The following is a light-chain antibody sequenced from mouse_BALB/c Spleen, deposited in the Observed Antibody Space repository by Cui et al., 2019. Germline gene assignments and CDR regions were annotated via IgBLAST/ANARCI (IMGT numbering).Light chain of an antibody. CDR2: RTS. CDR1: SSVSSSY. Sequence: HVLTQSPAIMAASLGQKVTMTCSASSSVSSSYLHWYQQKSGASPKPLMHRTSNLASGVPARFSGSGSGTSYSLTISSVEAEDDATYYCQQWSGYPFTFGAGTKLELK. J-gene: IGKJ5*01. CDR3: QQWSGYPFT. V-gene: IGKV4-58*01.